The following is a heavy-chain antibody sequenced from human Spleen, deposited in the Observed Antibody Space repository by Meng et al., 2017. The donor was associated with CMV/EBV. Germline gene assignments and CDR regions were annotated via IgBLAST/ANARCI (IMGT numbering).Heavy chain of an antibody. CDR3: AKETSNYDFWSGYYTGGLDP. CDR1: GFTFDDYT. J-gene: IGHJ5*02. CDR2: ISWHGGGT. Sequence: GESLKISCAASGFTFDDYTIHWVRQAPGKGLEWVSLISWHGGGTYYVDSVKGRFTISRDNSKNSLYLQMNSLRTEDTALYYCAKETSNYDFWSGYYTGGLDPWGQGTLVTVSS. V-gene: IGHV3-43*01. D-gene: IGHD3-3*01.